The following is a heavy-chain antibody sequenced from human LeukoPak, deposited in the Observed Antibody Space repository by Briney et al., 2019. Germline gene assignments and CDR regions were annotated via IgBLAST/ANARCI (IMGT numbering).Heavy chain of an antibody. CDR2: IYYSGST. Sequence: SETLSLTCTVSGGSISSSSYYWGWIRQPPGKGLEWIGSIYYSGSTYYNPSLKSRVTISVDTSKNQFSLKLSSVTAADTAVYYCATTCDYFDYWGQGTLVTVSS. CDR1: GGSISSSSYY. V-gene: IGHV4-39*01. CDR3: ATTCDYFDY. J-gene: IGHJ4*02.